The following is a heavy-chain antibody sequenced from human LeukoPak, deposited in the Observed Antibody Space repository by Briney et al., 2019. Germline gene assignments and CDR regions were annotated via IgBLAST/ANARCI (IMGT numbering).Heavy chain of an antibody. CDR2: INHSGST. V-gene: IGHV4-34*01. CDR1: GGSFSGYY. Sequence: PSETLSLTCAVYGGSFSGYYWSWIRQPPGKGLEWIGEINHSGSTNYNPSLKSRVTISVDTSKNQFSLKLSSVTAADTAVYYCARGGRWFDVYYYYYYYMDVWGKGTTVTVSS. CDR3: ARGGRWFDVYYYYYYYMDV. D-gene: IGHD3-10*01. J-gene: IGHJ6*03.